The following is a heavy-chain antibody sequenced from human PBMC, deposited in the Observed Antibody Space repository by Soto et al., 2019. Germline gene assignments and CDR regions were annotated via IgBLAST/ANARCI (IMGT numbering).Heavy chain of an antibody. CDR3: AGFYYYDSSGYVGWFDP. V-gene: IGHV4-59*01. D-gene: IGHD3-22*01. J-gene: IGHJ5*02. CDR1: GGSISSYY. Sequence: PSETLSLTCTVSGGSISSYYWSWIRQPPGKGLEWIGYIYYSGRTNYNPSLKSRVTISVDTSKNQFSLKLSSVTAADTAVYYCAGFYYYDSSGYVGWFDPWGQGTLVTVSS. CDR2: IYYSGRT.